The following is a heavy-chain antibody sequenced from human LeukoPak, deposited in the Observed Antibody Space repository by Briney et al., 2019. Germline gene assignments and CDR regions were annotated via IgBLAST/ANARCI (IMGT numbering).Heavy chain of an antibody. J-gene: IGHJ6*03. CDR1: GGSISSYY. CDR2: IYYSGST. D-gene: IGHD2-15*01. CDR3: ARGRCSGGSCSNYYYHYMDV. Sequence: PSETLSLTSTVPGGSISSYYWSWIRQPPGKGLEWIGYIYYSGSTNYNPSLKSRVTLSVDTSKTQFSLKLSSVTAADTAVYYCARGRCSGGSCSNYYYHYMDVWGKGTTVTVSS. V-gene: IGHV4-59*01.